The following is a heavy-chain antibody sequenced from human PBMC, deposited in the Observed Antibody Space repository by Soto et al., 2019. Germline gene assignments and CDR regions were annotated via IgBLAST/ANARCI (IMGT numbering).Heavy chain of an antibody. D-gene: IGHD3-3*01. Sequence: QVQLVQSGAEVKKPGASVKVSCKASGYTFTSYGISWVRQAPGQGLEWMGWISAYNGNTNYVQKLQGRVTMTTDTSTSTAYMELRSLRSDDTAVYYCARGPETHYDFWSGYSFDYWGQGTLVTVSS. J-gene: IGHJ4*02. V-gene: IGHV1-18*04. CDR3: ARGPETHYDFWSGYSFDY. CDR1: GYTFTSYG. CDR2: ISAYNGNT.